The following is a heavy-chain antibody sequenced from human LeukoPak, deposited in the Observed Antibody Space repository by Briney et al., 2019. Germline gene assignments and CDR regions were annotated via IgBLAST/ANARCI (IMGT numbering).Heavy chain of an antibody. CDR1: GFTVSSNY. V-gene: IGHV3-53*01. D-gene: IGHD3-22*01. CDR3: VRDGSYYDSYGYYYLY. J-gene: IGHJ4*02. Sequence: GGSLRLSCAASGFTVSSNYMSWVRQAPGKGLEWVSVIYSGGSTYYADSVKGRFTISRDNSKNTLYLQMNSLRAEDTAVYYCVRDGSYYDSYGYYYLYWGQGTLVTVSS. CDR2: IYSGGST.